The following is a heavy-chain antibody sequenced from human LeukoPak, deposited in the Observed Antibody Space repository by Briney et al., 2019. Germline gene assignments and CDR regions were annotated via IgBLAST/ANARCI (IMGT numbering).Heavy chain of an antibody. Sequence: PSETLSLTCTVSGGSISSSSYYWGWIRQPPGKGLEWIGSIYYSGSTYYNPSLKSRVTISVDTSKNQFSLKLSSVTAADTAVYYCARYYYGSSGYYFFDYWGQGTLVTVSS. CDR2: IYYSGST. CDR3: ARYYYGSSGYYFFDY. CDR1: GGSISSSSYY. D-gene: IGHD3-22*01. J-gene: IGHJ4*02. V-gene: IGHV4-39*01.